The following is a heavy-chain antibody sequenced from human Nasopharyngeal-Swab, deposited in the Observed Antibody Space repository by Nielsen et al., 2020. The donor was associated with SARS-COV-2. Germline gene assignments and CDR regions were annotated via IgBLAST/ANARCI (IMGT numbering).Heavy chain of an antibody. CDR1: GYTSTSYA. V-gene: IGHV1-3*01. CDR3: ASFEYSSSSGVDYYYYYGMDV. J-gene: IGHJ6*02. D-gene: IGHD6-6*01. CDR2: INAGNGNT. Sequence: ASAHASCKASGYTSTSYAMHCVRHPPPHRPQWMGWINAGNGNTKYSQKSQGRVTITRDTSASTAYMELSSLRSEGTAVDYCASFEYSSSSGVDYYYYYGMDVWGQGTTVTVSS.